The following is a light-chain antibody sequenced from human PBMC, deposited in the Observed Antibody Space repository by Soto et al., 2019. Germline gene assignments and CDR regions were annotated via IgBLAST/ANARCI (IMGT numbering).Light chain of an antibody. CDR3: QRYYDSLWT. V-gene: IGKV3-20*01. Sequence: EIVLTQSPGTLSLSPGERATLSCRASQSVNSTSLAWYQQKPGQAPRLLIHGASSRATGIPDRFSGSESGTDFTLTISRLEPEDFAVYFCQRYYDSLWTFGQGTKVEIK. J-gene: IGKJ1*01. CDR1: QSVNSTS. CDR2: GAS.